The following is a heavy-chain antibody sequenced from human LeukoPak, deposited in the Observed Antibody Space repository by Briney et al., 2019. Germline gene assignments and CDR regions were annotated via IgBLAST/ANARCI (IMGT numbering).Heavy chain of an antibody. CDR2: IRYDGSTK. CDR1: GFTFSSYG. CDR3: AKEGKYCSGGSCYYAYFDY. Sequence: GGSLRLSCAASGFTFSSYGMHWVRQAPGKGLEWVAFIRYDGSTKYYADSVKGRFTISRHNSKNTLYLQMNSLRAEDTTVYYCAKEGKYCSGGSCYYAYFDYWGQGTLVTVSS. J-gene: IGHJ4*02. D-gene: IGHD2-15*01. V-gene: IGHV3-30*02.